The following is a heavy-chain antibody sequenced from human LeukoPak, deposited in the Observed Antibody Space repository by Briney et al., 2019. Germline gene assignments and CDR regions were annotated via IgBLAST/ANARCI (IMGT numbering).Heavy chain of an antibody. CDR2: INTDGTAT. Sequence: PGGSLRLSCAASGFTFSKYWMLWVRQAPGKGLESVSRINTDGTATTYADSVKGRFTVSRDNADNTMLLQMNSVRDEDTAVYYCATKQWLAPPPDSWGQGTPVTASS. CDR1: GFTFSKYW. D-gene: IGHD6-19*01. V-gene: IGHV3-74*01. CDR3: ATKQWLAPPPDS. J-gene: IGHJ4*02.